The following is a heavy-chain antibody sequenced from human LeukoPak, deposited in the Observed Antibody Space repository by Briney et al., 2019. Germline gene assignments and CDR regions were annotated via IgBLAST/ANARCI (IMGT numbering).Heavy chain of an antibody. CDR2: ISGSGGST. CDR3: AKQVTTRGKVDY. Sequence: GGSLRLSCAASGVTVSSNYMSWVRQAPGKGLEWVSAISGSGGSTYYADSVKGRFTISRDNSKNTLYLQMNSLRAEDTAVYYCAKQVTTRGKVDYWGQGTLVTVSS. J-gene: IGHJ4*02. D-gene: IGHD4-17*01. CDR1: GVTVSSNY. V-gene: IGHV3-23*01.